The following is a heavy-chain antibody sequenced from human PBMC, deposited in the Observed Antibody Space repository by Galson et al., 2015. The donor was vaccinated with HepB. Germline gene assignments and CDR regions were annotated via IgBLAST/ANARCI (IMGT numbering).Heavy chain of an antibody. CDR1: GFTFSSYS. D-gene: IGHD6-13*01. Sequence: SLRLSCAASGFTFSSYSMNWVRQAPGKGLEWVSYITSSSSTIHYADSVKGRFTISRDNAKNSLYLQMNSLRAEDTAVYYCARDFSSAAGYGMDVWGQGTTVTVSS. CDR2: ITSSSSTI. V-gene: IGHV3-48*01. J-gene: IGHJ6*02. CDR3: ARDFSSAAGYGMDV.